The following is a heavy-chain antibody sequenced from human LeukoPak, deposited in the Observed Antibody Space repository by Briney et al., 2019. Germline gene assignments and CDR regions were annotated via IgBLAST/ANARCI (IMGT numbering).Heavy chain of an antibody. D-gene: IGHD2-2*02. CDR2: ISGSGGFI. CDR3: ARDGYLCGSNTSCYTLADVGCDS. Sequence: GGSLRLSCAASGFTFSSYSMNWVRQAPGKGLEWVSSISGSGGFIYYADSVKGRFTISRDNAKNSLYLQMNSLRVKDTAVYYCARDGYLCGSNTSCYTLADVGCDSWGQGTMVTVSS. V-gene: IGHV3-21*01. CDR1: GFTFSSYS. J-gene: IGHJ3*02.